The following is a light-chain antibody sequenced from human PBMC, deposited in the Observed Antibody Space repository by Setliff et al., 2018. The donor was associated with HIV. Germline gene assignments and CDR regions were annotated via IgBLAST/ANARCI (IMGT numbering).Light chain of an antibody. CDR3: SSYTTTSTVV. CDR1: SSDVGAYNY. CDR2: DVS. J-gene: IGLJ2*01. V-gene: IGLV2-14*03. Sequence: QSALTQPASVSGSPRQSITISCTGTSSDVGAYNYVSWYQQHPDKAPKLMIYDVSNRPSGVSNRFSGSKSGNTASLTISGLQAEDEADYYCSSYTTTSTVVFGGGTKVTVL.